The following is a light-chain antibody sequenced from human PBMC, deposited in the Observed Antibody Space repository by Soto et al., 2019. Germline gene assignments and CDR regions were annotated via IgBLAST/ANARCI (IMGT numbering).Light chain of an antibody. CDR3: AAWDDRLSDLL. CDR2: SNY. V-gene: IGLV1-44*01. Sequence: QSVLTQPPSASGTPGQRVTISCSGSNSNIGSNPVHWYQQFPGTAPKVLIYSNYQLPSGVPDRFSGSKSGTSASLAISGLQSEDEADYYCAAWDDRLSDLLFGGGTKLTVL. J-gene: IGLJ2*01. CDR1: NSNIGSNP.